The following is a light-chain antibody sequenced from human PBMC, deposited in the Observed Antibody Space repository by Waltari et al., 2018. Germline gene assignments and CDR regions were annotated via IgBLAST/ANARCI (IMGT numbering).Light chain of an antibody. CDR2: ATS. CDR1: QGVSSW. J-gene: IGKJ2*03. V-gene: IGKV1-12*01. Sequence: DIQMTQSPSSLSASVGDKVTITCRASQGVSSWLVWYQQKPGMAPKLLIYATSILQSGVPSRFTDSGSGTDYTLTISSLQPEDFATYYCQQGYNVPYSFGQGTKVEIK. CDR3: QQGYNVPYS.